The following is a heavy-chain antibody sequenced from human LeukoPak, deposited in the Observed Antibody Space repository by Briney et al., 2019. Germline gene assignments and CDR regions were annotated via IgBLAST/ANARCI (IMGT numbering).Heavy chain of an antibody. V-gene: IGHV1-24*01. CDR3: ATNLATVVTPAYY. CDR2: FDPEDGER. D-gene: IGHD4-23*01. Sequence: WASVKVSCKVSGYTLTELSMPWVRQSLGKGLEWMGGFDPEDGERIYEQKFQDRVIMTEDTSTDTAYMEMRSLKSEDTAVYYCATNLATVVTPAYYWGQGTVVIVSA. J-gene: IGHJ4*02. CDR1: GYTLTELS.